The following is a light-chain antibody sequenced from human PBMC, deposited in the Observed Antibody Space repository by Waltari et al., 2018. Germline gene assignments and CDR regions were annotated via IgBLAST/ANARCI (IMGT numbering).Light chain of an antibody. J-gene: IGKJ5*01. V-gene: IGKV1-33*01. CDR1: QGIVYF. Sequence: DIQMTQSPSSLSVSVGDRVTITCQASQGIVYFLNWYQHKPGKAPKLLIYDASNLETGVPSRFSGSGSVTDFTFTITSLQPEDIATYYCQQYHNFPLTFGQGTRLEIK. CDR3: QQYHNFPLT. CDR2: DAS.